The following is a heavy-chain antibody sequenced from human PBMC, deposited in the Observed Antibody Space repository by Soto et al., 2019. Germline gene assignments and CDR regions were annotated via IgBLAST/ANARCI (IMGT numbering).Heavy chain of an antibody. D-gene: IGHD2-15*01. V-gene: IGHV4-30-4*01. CDR2: IYYSGTT. CDR1: GGSISSGDYY. Sequence: SETLSLTCTVSGGSISSGDYYWSWIRQPPGKGLEWIGYIYYSGTTYYNPSLKSRVTISVDTSKNQFSLKVSSVTAADTAVYYCARVPRRYCSGGSCYSARNFDYWGQGTLVTVSS. CDR3: ARVPRRYCSGGSCYSARNFDY. J-gene: IGHJ4*02.